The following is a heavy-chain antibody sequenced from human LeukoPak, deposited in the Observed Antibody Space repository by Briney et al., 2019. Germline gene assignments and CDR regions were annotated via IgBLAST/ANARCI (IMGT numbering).Heavy chain of an antibody. Sequence: GGSLRLSCAASGFTFSSYWMSRVRRAPGKGLKWVANIKEDGSEKYYVDSVKGRFTISRDNAKNSLFLEMNSLRAEDTALYYCAREEPVAILSHWGQGTLVTVSS. CDR1: GFTFSSYW. CDR2: IKEDGSEK. J-gene: IGHJ4*02. D-gene: IGHD2-2*01. V-gene: IGHV3-7*01. CDR3: AREEPVAILSH.